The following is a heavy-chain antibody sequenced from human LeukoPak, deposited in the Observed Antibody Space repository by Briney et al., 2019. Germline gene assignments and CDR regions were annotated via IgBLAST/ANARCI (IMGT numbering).Heavy chain of an antibody. CDR2: IIPILGIA. CDR3: AREIRSEYYYDSSGPYFDY. Sequence: SVKVSCKASGGTFSSYANSWVRQAPGQGLEWMGRIIPILGIANYAQKFQGRVTITADKSTSTAYMELSSLRSEDTAVYYCAREIRSEYYYDSSGPYFDYWGQGTLVTVSS. D-gene: IGHD3-22*01. CDR1: GGTFSSYA. J-gene: IGHJ4*02. V-gene: IGHV1-69*04.